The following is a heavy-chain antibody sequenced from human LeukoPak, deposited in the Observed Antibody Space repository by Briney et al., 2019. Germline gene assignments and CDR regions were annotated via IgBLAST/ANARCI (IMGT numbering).Heavy chain of an antibody. CDR2: ISYDGSNK. V-gene: IGHV3-30*18. Sequence: GGSLRLSCAASGFTFSSYGMHWVRQAPGKGLEWVAVISYDGSNKYYADSVKGRFTISRDNSKNTLYLQMNSLRAEDTAVYYCAKDLLLWFGELNFDYWGQGTLVTVSS. CDR3: AKDLLLWFGELNFDY. CDR1: GFTFSSYG. D-gene: IGHD3-10*01. J-gene: IGHJ4*02.